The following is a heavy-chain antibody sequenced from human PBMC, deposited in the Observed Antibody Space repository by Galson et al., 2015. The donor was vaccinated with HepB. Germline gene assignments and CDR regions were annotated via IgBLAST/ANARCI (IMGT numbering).Heavy chain of an antibody. CDR3: ARVVHSSSWYFGDWYFDL. D-gene: IGHD6-13*01. J-gene: IGHJ2*01. V-gene: IGHV3-11*05. CDR1: GFTFSDYY. Sequence: SLRLSCAASGFTFSDYYMSWIRQAPGKGLEWVSYISSSSSYTNYADSVKGRFTISRDNAKNSLYLQMNSLRAEDTAVYYCARVVHSSSWYFGDWYFDLWGRGTLVTVSS. CDR2: ISSSSSYT.